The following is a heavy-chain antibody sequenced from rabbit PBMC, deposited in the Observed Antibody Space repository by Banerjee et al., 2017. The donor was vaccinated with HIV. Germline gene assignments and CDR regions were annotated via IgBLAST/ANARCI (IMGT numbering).Heavy chain of an antibody. CDR1: GFSFSSSYW. J-gene: IGHJ4*01. CDR3: ARETGYAGGGYSFNL. CDR2: IYTGSSGST. V-gene: IGHV1S40*01. D-gene: IGHD8-1*01. Sequence: QSVEESGGDLVKPGASLTLTCTASGFSFSSSYWICWVRQAPGKGLERIACIYTGSSGSTSYASWAKGRFTISKTSSTTVTLQMTSLTAADTATYFCARETGYAGGGYSFNLWGPGTLVTVS.